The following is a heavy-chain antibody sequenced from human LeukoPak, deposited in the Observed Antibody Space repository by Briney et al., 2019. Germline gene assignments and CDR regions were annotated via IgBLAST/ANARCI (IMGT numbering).Heavy chain of an antibody. CDR1: GGSISSSSYY. V-gene: IGHV4-39*01. CDR2: IYYSGST. Sequence: SETLSLTCTASGGSISSSSYYWGWIRQPPGKGLEWIGSIYYSGSTYYNPSLKSRVTISVDTSKNQFSLKLSSVTAADTAVYYCARRSDYPYFDYWGQGTLVTVSS. J-gene: IGHJ4*02. CDR3: ARRSDYPYFDY. D-gene: IGHD4-17*01.